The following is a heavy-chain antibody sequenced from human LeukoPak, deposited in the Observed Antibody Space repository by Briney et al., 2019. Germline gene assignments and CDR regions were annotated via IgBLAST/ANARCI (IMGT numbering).Heavy chain of an antibody. J-gene: IGHJ6*03. D-gene: IGHD1-26*01. Sequence: PSGTLSLTCAVSGGSISSSNWWSWVRQPPGKGLEWIGEIYHSGSTNYNPSLKSRVTISVDKSKNQFSLKLSSVTAADTAVYYCARAPWENYYYYYMDVWGKGTTVTISS. V-gene: IGHV4-4*02. CDR3: ARAPWENYYYYYMDV. CDR2: IYHSGST. CDR1: GGSISSSNW.